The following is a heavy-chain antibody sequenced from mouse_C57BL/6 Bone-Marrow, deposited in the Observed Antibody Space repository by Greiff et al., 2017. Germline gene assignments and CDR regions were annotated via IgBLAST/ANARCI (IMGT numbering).Heavy chain of an antibody. Sequence: QVQLQQPGAELVMPGASVKLSCKASGYTFTSYWMHCVKQRPGQGLEWIGEIDPSDSYTNYNQKFKGKSTLTVDKSSSTAYMQLSSLTSEDSAVYYCARGDYYGSSYAWFAYWGQGTLVTVSA. CDR3: ARGDYYGSSYAWFAY. CDR1: GYTFTSYW. CDR2: IDPSDSYT. J-gene: IGHJ3*01. D-gene: IGHD1-1*01. V-gene: IGHV1-69*01.